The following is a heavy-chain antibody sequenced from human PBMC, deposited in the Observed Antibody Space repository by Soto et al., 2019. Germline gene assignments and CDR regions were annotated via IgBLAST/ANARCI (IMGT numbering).Heavy chain of an antibody. D-gene: IGHD1-26*01. CDR1: GGSFSGYY. CDR3: ARKKSGSYGY. Sequence: SETLSLTCAVYGGSFSGYYWSWIRQPPGKGLEWIGEINHSGSTNYNPSLKSRVTISVDTSKNQFSLKLSSVTAADTAVYYCARKKSGSYGYWGQGTLVTVSS. V-gene: IGHV4-34*01. CDR2: INHSGST. J-gene: IGHJ4*02.